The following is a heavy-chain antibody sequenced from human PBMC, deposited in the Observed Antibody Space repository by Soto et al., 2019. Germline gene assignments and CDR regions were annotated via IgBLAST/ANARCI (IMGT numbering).Heavy chain of an antibody. V-gene: IGHV3-30-3*01. CDR3: ARWGTTGGFDL. Sequence: QLHLVESGGGVVQPGTSLRPSCAPPGFMFKSYAMHWARQAPGKGLEWVALTSYDGSNNYYGDSVKGRFTVSRDNSKNTLHLQMDSLRPEDTALYYCARWGTTGGFDLWGQGTLVSVSS. J-gene: IGHJ5*02. CDR1: GFMFKSYA. CDR2: TSYDGSNN. D-gene: IGHD3-16*01.